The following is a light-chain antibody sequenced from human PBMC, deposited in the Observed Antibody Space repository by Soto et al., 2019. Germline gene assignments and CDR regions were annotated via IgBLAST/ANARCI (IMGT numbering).Light chain of an antibody. CDR2: SNN. CDR1: SSNIGSNT. CDR3: AAWDDSLNGPV. V-gene: IGLV1-44*01. Sequence: QSALTQPPSASGTPGQRVTISCSGSSSNIGSNTVNWYQQLPGTAPKLLIYSNNQRPSGVPDRFSGSKSGTSASLAISGLQSEDEAEYHCAAWDDSLNGPVFGGGTKLTVL. J-gene: IGLJ2*01.